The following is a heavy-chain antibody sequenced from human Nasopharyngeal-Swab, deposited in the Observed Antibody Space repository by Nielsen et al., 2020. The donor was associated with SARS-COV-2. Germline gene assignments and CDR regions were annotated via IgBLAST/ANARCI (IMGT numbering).Heavy chain of an antibody. CDR3: ARKGQQLVLDYYGMDV. V-gene: IGHV1-8*01. J-gene: IGHJ6*02. CDR1: GYTFTSYD. D-gene: IGHD6-13*01. CDR2: MNPNSGNT. Sequence: ASVKDSCKASGYTFTSYDINWVRQATGQGLEWMGWMNPNSGNTGYAQKFQGRVTMTRNTSISTAYMELSSLRSEDAAVYYCARKGQQLVLDYYGMDVWGQGTTVTVSS.